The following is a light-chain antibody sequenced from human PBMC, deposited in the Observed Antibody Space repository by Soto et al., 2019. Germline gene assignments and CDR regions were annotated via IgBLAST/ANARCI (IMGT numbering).Light chain of an antibody. CDR1: SSDVGGYNY. CDR2: EVH. V-gene: IGLV2-14*01. CDR3: CSKTSTNTLV. J-gene: IGLJ3*02. Sequence: QSALTQPPSASGSPGQSVTISCTGTSSDVGGYNYVSWYQQHPGKAPKLIIFEVHNRPSGISNRFSGSKSGNTASLTISGLQPEDEGDYYCCSKTSTNTLVFGGGTKLTVL.